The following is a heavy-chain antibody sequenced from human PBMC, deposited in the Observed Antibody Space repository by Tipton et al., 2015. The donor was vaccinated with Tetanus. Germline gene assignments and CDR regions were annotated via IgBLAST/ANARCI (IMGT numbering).Heavy chain of an antibody. V-gene: IGHV4-59*01. Sequence: TLSLTCTVSGGSISSYYWSWIRQPPGKGPEWIGQIHSSGSTSYIPSLKSRVTISLDTSKNQFSLRLTSVTAADTAVYYCARLSSSANDAHAFDIWGQGTMVTVSS. CDR2: IHSSGST. J-gene: IGHJ3*02. CDR3: ARLSSSANDAHAFDI. CDR1: GGSISSYY. D-gene: IGHD3-22*01.